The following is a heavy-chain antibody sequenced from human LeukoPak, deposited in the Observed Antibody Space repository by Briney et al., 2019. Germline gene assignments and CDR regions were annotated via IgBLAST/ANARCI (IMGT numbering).Heavy chain of an antibody. CDR2: IWYDGNSK. D-gene: IGHD6-13*01. J-gene: IGHJ3*02. Sequence: GRSLRLSCAASGFTFSSFGLHWVRQAPGKGLEWVAVIWYDGNSKYYADSVKGRFTISRDNPKNTLNLQMNSLRAEDTAVYYCARDISSSLDAFDIWGQGTMVTVSS. CDR3: ARDISSSLDAFDI. CDR1: GFTFSSFG. V-gene: IGHV3-33*01.